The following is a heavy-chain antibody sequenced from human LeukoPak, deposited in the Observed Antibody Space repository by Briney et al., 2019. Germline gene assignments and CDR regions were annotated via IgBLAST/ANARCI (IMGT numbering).Heavy chain of an antibody. CDR3: ARDGSGWYAGYFDL. CDR2: IYHSGST. CDR1: GGSISSSNW. J-gene: IGHJ2*01. V-gene: IGHV4-4*02. Sequence: PSETLSLTCAVSGGSISSSNWWSWVRQPPGKGLEWIGEIYHSGSTNYNPSLKSRVTISVDKSKNQFSLKLSSVTAANTAVYYCARDGSGWYAGYFDLWGRGTLVTVSS. D-gene: IGHD6-19*01.